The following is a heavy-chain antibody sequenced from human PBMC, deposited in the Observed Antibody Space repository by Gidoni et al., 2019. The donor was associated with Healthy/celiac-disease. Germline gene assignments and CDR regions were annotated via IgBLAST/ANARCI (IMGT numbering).Heavy chain of an antibody. Sequence: EVQLVESGGGLVQPGGSLRLSCAASGFTFRRYAMSWVRQAPGKGLGWVSAISGSGGSTYYADSVKGRFTISRDNSKNTLYLQMNSLRAEDTAVYYCAKIAIRFLEWLLWSSYFDYWGQGTLVTVSS. D-gene: IGHD3-3*01. J-gene: IGHJ4*02. V-gene: IGHV3-23*04. CDR3: AKIAIRFLEWLLWSSYFDY. CDR1: GFTFRRYA. CDR2: ISGSGGST.